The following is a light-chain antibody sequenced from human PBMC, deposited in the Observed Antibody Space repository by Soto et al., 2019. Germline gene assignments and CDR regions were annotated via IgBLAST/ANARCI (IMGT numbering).Light chain of an antibody. V-gene: IGKV3-20*01. CDR1: QSVSAGH. CDR3: QQYGSSVT. Sequence: EIVLTQSPGTLSLSPMEIATLSFMASQSVSAGHLAWYQQKPGQAPRLLIYGASSRATGIPDRFSGSGSGTDFTLTISRLETEDFAVYYCQQYGSSVTFGQGTRLEIK. J-gene: IGKJ5*01. CDR2: GAS.